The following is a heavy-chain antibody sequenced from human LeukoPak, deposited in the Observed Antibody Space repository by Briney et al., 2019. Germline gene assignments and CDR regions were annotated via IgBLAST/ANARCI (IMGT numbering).Heavy chain of an antibody. V-gene: IGHV1-18*01. J-gene: IGHJ4*02. Sequence: ASVKVSCKASGYTFTSYGISWVRQAPRQGLEWMGWISAYAQKFQGRVTMTTDTSTSSAYMELRSLRSDDTAVYYCARRFNYYDSSGYYEGFYFDYSGQGTLVTVSS. CDR2: ISAY. CDR1: GYTFTSYG. CDR3: ARRFNYYDSSGYYEGFYFDY. D-gene: IGHD3-22*01.